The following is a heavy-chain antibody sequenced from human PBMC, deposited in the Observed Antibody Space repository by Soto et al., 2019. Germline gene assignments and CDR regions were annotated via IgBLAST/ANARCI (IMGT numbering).Heavy chain of an antibody. CDR3: TREGGYHVDY. V-gene: IGHV3-11*01. D-gene: IGHD1-26*01. CDR2: ISNTGSTI. Sequence: GGSLRPSCAASGFTFSAYYMGWSRQAPGKGLECVSYISNTGSTIFYADSVKGRFTVSRDNTKNSLYLQSNSLKAEDTAVYDCTREGGYHVDYWGQGTLVTVSS. CDR1: GFTFSAYY. J-gene: IGHJ4*02.